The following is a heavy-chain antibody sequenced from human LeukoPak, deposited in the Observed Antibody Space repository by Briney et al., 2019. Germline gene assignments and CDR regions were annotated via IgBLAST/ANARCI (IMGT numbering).Heavy chain of an antibody. Sequence: PSETLSLTCTVSGYSISSGYYWGWIRQPPGRGLEWIGSIYHSGSTYYNPSLKSRVTISVDTSKNQFSLKLSSVTAADTAVYYCARMAGIYDSSGYLTLDYWGQGTLVTVSS. CDR1: GYSISSGYY. V-gene: IGHV4-38-2*02. J-gene: IGHJ4*02. CDR2: IYHSGST. D-gene: IGHD3-22*01. CDR3: ARMAGIYDSSGYLTLDY.